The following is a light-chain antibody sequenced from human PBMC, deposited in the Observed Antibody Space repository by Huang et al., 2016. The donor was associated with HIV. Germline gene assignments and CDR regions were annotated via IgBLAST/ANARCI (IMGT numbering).Light chain of an antibody. V-gene: IGKV1-33*01. Sequence: DIQMTQSPSSLSASVGDRVTITCQASQDISTYLNWDQQKPGKAPKVLIYAASNLETGVPSRFSGSGSGTDFTFTISSLQPGDIATYYCQQYDNLPWTFGQGTKVEIK. CDR2: AAS. CDR1: QDISTY. CDR3: QQYDNLPWT. J-gene: IGKJ1*01.